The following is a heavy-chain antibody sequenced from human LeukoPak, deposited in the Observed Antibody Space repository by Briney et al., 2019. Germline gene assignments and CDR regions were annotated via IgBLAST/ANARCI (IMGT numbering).Heavy chain of an antibody. Sequence: PSETLSLTCTVSGGSISSYYWSWIRQPAGKGLEWIGRIYYSGSTNYNPSLKSRVTISVDTSKNQFSLKLSSVTAADTAVYYCARENCSSTSCYTPSFDYWGQGTLVTVSS. CDR1: GGSISSYY. CDR2: IYYSGST. CDR3: ARENCSSTSCYTPSFDY. D-gene: IGHD2-2*02. J-gene: IGHJ4*02. V-gene: IGHV4-4*07.